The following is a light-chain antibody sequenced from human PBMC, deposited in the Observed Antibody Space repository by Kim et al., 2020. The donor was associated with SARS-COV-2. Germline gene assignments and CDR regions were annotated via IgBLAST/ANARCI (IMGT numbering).Light chain of an antibody. CDR1: SLRSYY. V-gene: IGLV3-19*01. Sequence: SSELTQDPAVSVAVGQTVRITCQGDSLRSYYASWYQQKPGEAPVLVIYGKNNRPSGIPDRFSGSSSGNTASLTITGAQAEDEADNYCNSRDSSGKGVFGG. CDR2: GKN. CDR3: NSRDSSGKGV. J-gene: IGLJ3*02.